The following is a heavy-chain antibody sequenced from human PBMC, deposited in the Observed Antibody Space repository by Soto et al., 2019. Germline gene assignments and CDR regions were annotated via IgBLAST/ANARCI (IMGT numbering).Heavy chain of an antibody. D-gene: IGHD6-25*01. CDR1: GFSLSTYG. J-gene: IGHJ4*02. Sequence: EVQLLESGGGLVQPGGSLRLSCAASGFSLSTYGVTWVRQAPGKGLEWVSGFSGRSGTTHYADSVKGRFSITRDNSKNAAHLEMNSLRVEDTAIYYCAKWSGYGDYWGQGILVTVSS. CDR2: FSGRSGTT. CDR3: AKWSGYGDY. V-gene: IGHV3-23*01.